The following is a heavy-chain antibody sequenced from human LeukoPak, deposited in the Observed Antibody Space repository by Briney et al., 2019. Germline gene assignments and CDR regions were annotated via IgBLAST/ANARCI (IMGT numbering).Heavy chain of an antibody. CDR1: SGSISGYY. CDR2: IYSSGST. CDR3: ARRNYDILTGNWFDP. V-gene: IGHV4-59*08. Sequence: SETLSLTCTVSSGSISGYYWSWIRQPPGKGLEWIGYIYSSGSTNYNPSLKSRVTISVDTSKNQLSLKLSSVTAADTAVYYCARRNYDILTGNWFDPWGQGTLVTVSS. J-gene: IGHJ5*02. D-gene: IGHD3-9*01.